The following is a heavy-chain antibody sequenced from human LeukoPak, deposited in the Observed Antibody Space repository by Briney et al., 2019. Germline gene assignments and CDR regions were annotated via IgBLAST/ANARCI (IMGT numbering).Heavy chain of an antibody. D-gene: IGHD3-22*01. CDR2: IYSGGST. V-gene: IGHV3-53*01. J-gene: IGHJ4*02. CDR3: ARAESSGYQRQFDY. Sequence: GGSLRLSCAASGFTVRTNYMSWVRQAPGKGLEWVSIIYSGGSTYYADSVRGRFTISRDISKNTLYLQMSSLRAEDTAVYYCARAESSGYQRQFDYWGQGTLVTVSS. CDR1: GFTVRTNY.